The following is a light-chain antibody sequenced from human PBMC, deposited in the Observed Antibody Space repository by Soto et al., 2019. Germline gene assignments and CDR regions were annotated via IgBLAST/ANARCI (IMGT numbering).Light chain of an antibody. CDR2: STN. V-gene: IGLV8-61*01. Sequence: QTVVTQEPSFSVSPGRTVTLTCGLSSGSVSTSYYLSWYQQTPGQAPRTLIYSTNTRSSGVPDRFSGSILGNKAALTITGAQADDESDYYCVLYMGSGISVFGGGTKVTVL. CDR1: SGSVSTSYY. J-gene: IGLJ3*02. CDR3: VLYMGSGISV.